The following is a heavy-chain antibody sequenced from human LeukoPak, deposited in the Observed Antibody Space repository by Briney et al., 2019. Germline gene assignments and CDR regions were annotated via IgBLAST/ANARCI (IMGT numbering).Heavy chain of an antibody. D-gene: IGHD4/OR15-4a*01. Sequence: PGGSLRLSCAASGFTFSGYGMHWVRQAPGKGLEWVAFIRYDGSNKYYADSVKGRFTISRDNAKNTLYLQMNSLRAEDTAVYYCARDRRLWNMDVWGTGTTVTISS. J-gene: IGHJ6*03. CDR3: ARDRRLWNMDV. CDR2: IRYDGSNK. V-gene: IGHV3-30*02. CDR1: GFTFSGYG.